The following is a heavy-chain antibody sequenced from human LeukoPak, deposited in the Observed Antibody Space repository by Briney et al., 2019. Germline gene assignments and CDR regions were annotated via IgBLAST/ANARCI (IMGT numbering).Heavy chain of an antibody. J-gene: IGHJ4*02. V-gene: IGHV3-53*01. CDR2: IYSGGDR. CDR1: GFTVSSYS. D-gene: IGHD2-2*01. Sequence: PGGSLRLSCAASGFTVSSYSMNWVRQAPGKGLDWVSLIYSGGDRYYADSVKGRFTISRDTSKNTLDLQMNSLRPEDTAVYYCARSTYCSSTSCPFDYWGQGTLVTVSS. CDR3: ARSTYCSSTSCPFDY.